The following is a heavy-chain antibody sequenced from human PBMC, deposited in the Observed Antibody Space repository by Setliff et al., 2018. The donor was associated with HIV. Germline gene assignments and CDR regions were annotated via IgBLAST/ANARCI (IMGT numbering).Heavy chain of an antibody. Sequence: TLSLTCSVSGGSIRSGSYYWSWIRQPAGKGLEWIGRIYSTGGTRYNPSLESRLTILVDTSRNQFSLNLSSVTAADTAVYYCARAAYSGTYVWEPATDLWGRGTLVTVSS. CDR2: IYSTGGT. CDR1: GGSIRSGSYY. D-gene: IGHD1-26*01. V-gene: IGHV4-61*02. CDR3: ARAAYSGTYVWEPATDL. J-gene: IGHJ2*01.